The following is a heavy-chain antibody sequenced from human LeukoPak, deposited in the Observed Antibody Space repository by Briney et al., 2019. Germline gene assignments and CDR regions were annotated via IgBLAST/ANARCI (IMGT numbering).Heavy chain of an antibody. CDR1: GGSFSGYY. V-gene: IGHV4-34*01. Sequence: SETLSLTCAVYGGSFSGYYWNWIRQPPGKGLEWIGEINHSGRTNYNPSLKSRVTISVDTSKKQFSLKLSSVTAADTAVYYCARPRVAVVTALGFDPWGQGTLVTVSS. J-gene: IGHJ5*02. CDR2: INHSGRT. D-gene: IGHD2-21*02. CDR3: ARPRVAVVTALGFDP.